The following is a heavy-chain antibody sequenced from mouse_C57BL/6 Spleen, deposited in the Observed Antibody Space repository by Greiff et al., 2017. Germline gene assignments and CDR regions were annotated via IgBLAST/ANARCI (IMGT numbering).Heavy chain of an antibody. J-gene: IGHJ4*01. CDR3: ASHYSNYDAMDY. D-gene: IGHD2-5*01. CDR1: GFSLTSYG. V-gene: IGHV2-2*01. CDR2: IWRGGST. Sequence: QVQLQQSGPGLVQPSQSLSITCTVSGFSLTSYGVHWVRQSPGKGLEWLGVIWRGGSTDYNAAFISRLSISKDNSKSHVFFKMNSLQADDTAIYYCASHYSNYDAMDYWGQGTSVTVSS.